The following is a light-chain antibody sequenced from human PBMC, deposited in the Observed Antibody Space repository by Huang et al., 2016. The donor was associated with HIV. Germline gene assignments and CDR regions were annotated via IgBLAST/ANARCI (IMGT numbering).Light chain of an antibody. J-gene: IGKJ1*01. V-gene: IGKV1-39*01. CDR2: AAS. CDR3: QQSYNSPLT. CDR1: QSVSNY. Sequence: DIQMTQSPSSLSASVGDRVTITCRASQSVSNYLNWYQQKPGKAPKLLIYAASSLQRGVPSRVSGSGSGTDFTLPISSLQPEDFATYYCQQSYNSPLTVGQGTKVEIK.